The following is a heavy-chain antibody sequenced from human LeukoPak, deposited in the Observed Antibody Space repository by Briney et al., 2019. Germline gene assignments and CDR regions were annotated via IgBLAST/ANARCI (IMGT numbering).Heavy chain of an antibody. CDR2: ISSSSSYI. CDR3: ARVNRYNWNYPHDAFDI. Sequence: GGSLRLSCAASGFTFSSYSMNWVRQAPGKGLERVSSISSSSSYIYYADSVKGRFTISRDNAKNSLYLQMNSLRAEDTAVYYCARVNRYNWNYPHDAFDIWGQGTMVTVSS. J-gene: IGHJ3*02. D-gene: IGHD1-7*01. V-gene: IGHV3-21*01. CDR1: GFTFSSYS.